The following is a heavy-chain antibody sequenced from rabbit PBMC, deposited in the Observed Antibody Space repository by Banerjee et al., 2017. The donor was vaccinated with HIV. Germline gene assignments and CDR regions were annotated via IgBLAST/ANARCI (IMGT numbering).Heavy chain of an antibody. J-gene: IGHJ4*01. CDR3: ARDDDGGDYFDL. V-gene: IGHV1S40*01. D-gene: IGHD2-1*01. CDR2: IYSSSSGST. CDR1: GFSFSSYG. Sequence: QSLEESGGDLVKPEGSLTLTCTASGFSFSSYGVSWVRQAPGRGLEWIAYIYSSSSGSTYYASWAKGRFTISKTSSTTVTLQMTSLTAADMATYFCARDDDGGDYFDLWGQGTLVTVS.